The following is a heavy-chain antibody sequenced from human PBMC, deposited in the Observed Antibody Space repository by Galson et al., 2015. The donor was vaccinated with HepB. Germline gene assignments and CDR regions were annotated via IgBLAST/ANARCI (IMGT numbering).Heavy chain of an antibody. D-gene: IGHD6-19*01. V-gene: IGHV3-33*01. Sequence: SLRLSCAASGFTFSSYGMHWVRQAPGKGLEWVAVIWYDGSNKYYADSVKGRSTISRDNSKNTLYLQMNSLRAEDTAVYYCAREEWLEHYFDYWGQGTLVTVSS. CDR2: IWYDGSNK. J-gene: IGHJ4*02. CDR1: GFTFSSYG. CDR3: AREEWLEHYFDY.